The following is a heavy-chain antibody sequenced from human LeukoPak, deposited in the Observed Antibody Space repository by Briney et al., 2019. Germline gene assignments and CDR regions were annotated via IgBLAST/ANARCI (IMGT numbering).Heavy chain of an antibody. CDR3: ASPGVEVAEIRN. D-gene: IGHD6-19*01. CDR2: IKKDGSQT. V-gene: IGHV3-7*05. CDR1: GFTFSTHW. Sequence: GGSLRLSCAASGFTFSTHWMTWVRQAPGKGLEWVANIKKDGSQTYYADSVKGRFTISRDNAKNSLYLQMSSLRAEDTAVYYCASPGVEVAEIRNWGQGTLVTVSS. J-gene: IGHJ4*02.